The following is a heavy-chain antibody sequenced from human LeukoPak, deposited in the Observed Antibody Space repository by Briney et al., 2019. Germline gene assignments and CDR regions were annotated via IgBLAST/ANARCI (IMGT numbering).Heavy chain of an antibody. CDR2: IYYSGST. Sequence: SETLSLTCTVSGGSISSYYWSWIRQPPGKGLEWIGYIYYSGSTNYNPSLKSRVTISADTSKNQFSLKLSSVTAADTAVYYCATGRRQWPFDYWGQGTLVTVSS. CDR1: GGSISSYY. J-gene: IGHJ4*02. V-gene: IGHV4-59*01. D-gene: IGHD6-19*01. CDR3: ATGRRQWPFDY.